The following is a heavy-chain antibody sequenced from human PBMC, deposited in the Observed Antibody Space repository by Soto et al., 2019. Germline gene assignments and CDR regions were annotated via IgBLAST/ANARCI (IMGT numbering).Heavy chain of an antibody. D-gene: IGHD3-9*01. CDR3: TRKTPPTGMEV. CDR1: GFTLSSYD. J-gene: IGHJ6*02. Sequence: EVQLVESGGGLVQPGGSLRLSCAASGFTLSSYDIHWVRQATGEGLAWVSGIGSVGDTHYEDSVKGRFIISREDGKNSLYLQMNNLRVGDTAVYYCTRKTPPTGMEVWGQGATFTVSS. V-gene: IGHV3-13*01. CDR2: IGSVGDT.